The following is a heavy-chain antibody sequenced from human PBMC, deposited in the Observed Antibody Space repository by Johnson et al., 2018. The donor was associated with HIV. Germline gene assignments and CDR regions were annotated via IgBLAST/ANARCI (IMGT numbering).Heavy chain of an antibody. J-gene: IGHJ3*02. V-gene: IGHV3-66*01. CDR1: GFTVTTKY. D-gene: IGHD3-3*01. CDR3: TPIDWPGVVAFDI. Sequence: EVQLVESGGGLVQPGGSLRLSCAASGFTVTTKYISWVRQAPGKGLEWVSVIYSGGSTYYADSVKGRFTISRDNSRNTLYLQMNSLRVEDTAVYYCTPIDWPGVVAFDIWGQGTMVTVSS. CDR2: IYSGGST.